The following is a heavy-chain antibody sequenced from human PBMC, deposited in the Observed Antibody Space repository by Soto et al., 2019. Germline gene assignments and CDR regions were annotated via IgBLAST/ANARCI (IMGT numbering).Heavy chain of an antibody. V-gene: IGHV5-51*01. CDR1: GYSFTSYW. Sequence: GESEKSSGTGCGYSFTSYWIGWVRQMPGQGLEWMGIIYPGDSDTRYSPSFQGQVTISADKSISTAYLQWSSLKASDTAMYYCARQGEGGYITIFGVAFDIWGQGTMVTVSS. J-gene: IGHJ3*02. D-gene: IGHD3-3*01. CDR3: ARQGEGGYITIFGVAFDI. CDR2: IYPGDSDT.